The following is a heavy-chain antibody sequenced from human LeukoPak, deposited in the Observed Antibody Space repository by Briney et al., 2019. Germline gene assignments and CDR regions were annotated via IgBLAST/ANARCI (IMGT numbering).Heavy chain of an antibody. D-gene: IGHD1-26*01. CDR2: ISGSGGST. J-gene: IGHJ6*03. Sequence: PGGSLRLSCAASGFTFSSYAMSWVRQAPGKGLEWVSAISGSGGSTYYADSVKGRFTISRDNSKNTLYLQMNSLGAEDTAVYYCAIPPSGSSDYYYYYMDVWGKGTTVTVSS. V-gene: IGHV3-23*01. CDR3: AIPPSGSSDYYYYYMDV. CDR1: GFTFSSYA.